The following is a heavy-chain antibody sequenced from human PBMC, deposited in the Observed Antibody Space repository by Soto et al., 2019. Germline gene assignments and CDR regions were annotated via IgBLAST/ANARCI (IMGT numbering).Heavy chain of an antibody. J-gene: IGHJ4*02. CDR2: IKPDGSER. Sequence: GSLRLSCAASGFTLSNYWMTWVRQAPGKGLQWVANIKPDGSERSYVDSVKGRFTISRDNAKNSLFLQMNSLRVDDTAVYYCARTNGIDYWGQGILVTLSS. CDR1: GFTLSNYW. CDR3: ARTNGIDY. V-gene: IGHV3-7*01.